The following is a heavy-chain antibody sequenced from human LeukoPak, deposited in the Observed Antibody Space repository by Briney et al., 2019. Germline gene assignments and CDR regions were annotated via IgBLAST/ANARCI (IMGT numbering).Heavy chain of an antibody. CDR1: GFTFDDYG. CDR2: INWNGGST. CDR3: ARGHLSSSWYREHDYYYYMDV. Sequence: SGGSLRLSCAASGFTFDDYGMSWVRQAPGKGLEWVSGINWNGGSTGYADSVKGRFTISRDNSKNTLYLQMNSLRAEDTAVYYCARGHLSSSWYREHDYYYYMDVWGKGTTVTVSS. D-gene: IGHD6-13*01. V-gene: IGHV3-20*04. J-gene: IGHJ6*03.